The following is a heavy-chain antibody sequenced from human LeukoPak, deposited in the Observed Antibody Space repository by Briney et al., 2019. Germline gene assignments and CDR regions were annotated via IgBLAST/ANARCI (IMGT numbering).Heavy chain of an antibody. CDR3: AKGSYYDSSGSFYFDY. Sequence: GGSLRLSCAASGFTFSSYARSWVRQAPGKGLEWVSGISGSGDNTYYADSVKGRFTISRDNSKNTLYVQVNSLGTEDTAAYYYAKGSYYDSSGSFYFDYWGQGTLVTVSS. V-gene: IGHV3-23*01. J-gene: IGHJ4*02. CDR1: GFTFSSYA. D-gene: IGHD3-22*01. CDR2: ISGSGDNT.